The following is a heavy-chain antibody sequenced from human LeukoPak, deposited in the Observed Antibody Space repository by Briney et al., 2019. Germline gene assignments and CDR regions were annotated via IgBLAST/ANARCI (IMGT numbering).Heavy chain of an antibody. D-gene: IGHD3-16*01. CDR1: GFTFSSYG. J-gene: IGHJ2*01. V-gene: IGHV3-30*02. Sequence: GGSLRLSCAASGFTFSSYGMHWVRQAPGKGLEWVAFIRYDGSTKYYADSVKGRFTISRDNSKNPLYLQMNSLRPEDTAVYYCAKEGAWGNWYFDLWGRGTLVTVSS. CDR3: AKEGAWGNWYFDL. CDR2: IRYDGSTK.